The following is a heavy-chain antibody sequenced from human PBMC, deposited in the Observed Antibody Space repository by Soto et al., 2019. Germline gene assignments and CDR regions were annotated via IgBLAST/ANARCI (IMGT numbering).Heavy chain of an antibody. V-gene: IGHV3-23*01. D-gene: IGHD2-21*01. CDR1: VFTFSYFA. CDR2: ASGSGSGT. J-gene: IGHJ4*02. CDR3: AKGRPGVAAAPDY. Sequence: GGSLRLSCVASVFTFSYFAMAWVRQAPGKGLEWVSSASGSGSGTYYADSVKGRFTISKDNSKNTLFLHMTNLKAGDTALYFCAKGRPGVAAAPDYWGQGTLVTVSS.